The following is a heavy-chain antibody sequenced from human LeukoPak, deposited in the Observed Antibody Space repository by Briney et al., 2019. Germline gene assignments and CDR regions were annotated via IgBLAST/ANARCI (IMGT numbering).Heavy chain of an antibody. D-gene: IGHD7-27*01. CDR2: IKEDGNEI. J-gene: IGHJ4*02. CDR1: GYTFNNYW. V-gene: IGHV3-7*01. CDR3: ARHWAHLDY. Sequence: GGSLRLSCAASGYTFNNYWMNWVRQAPGKGLEWVANIKEDGNEIYYVDSVKGQFTISRDNAKNSLYLQMNSLRAEDTAVYYCARHWAHLDYWGQGTLVTVSS.